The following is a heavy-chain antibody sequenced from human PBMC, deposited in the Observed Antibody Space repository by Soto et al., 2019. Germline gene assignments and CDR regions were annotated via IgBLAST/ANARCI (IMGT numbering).Heavy chain of an antibody. CDR2: ISAYNGNT. D-gene: IGHD3-22*01. V-gene: IGHV1-18*01. Sequence: GASVKVSCKASGYTFTSYGISWVRQAPGQGLEWMGWISAYNGNTNYAQKLQGRVTMTTDTSTSTAYMELRSLRSDDTAVYYCARGSLAMIVVVGPFDIRGQGTMVTGSS. CDR3: ARGSLAMIVVVGPFDI. J-gene: IGHJ3*02. CDR1: GYTFTSYG.